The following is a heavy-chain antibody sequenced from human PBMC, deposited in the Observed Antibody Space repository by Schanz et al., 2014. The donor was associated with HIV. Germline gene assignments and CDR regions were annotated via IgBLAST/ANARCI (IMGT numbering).Heavy chain of an antibody. J-gene: IGHJ6*02. CDR3: ARTSFTPGASGLKRSLYGMDV. CDR2: IIPMFGTR. CDR1: GYTFSDYD. D-gene: IGHD3-10*01. Sequence: QVQLVQSGPEVKKPGASVRVSCETSGYTFSDYDINWVRQAPGQGLEWMGGIIPMFGTRNFAQKFQGRVTITADESTTTAYMELSSLTSEDTAIYFCARTSFTPGASGLKRSLYGMDVWGQGTTVTVSS. V-gene: IGHV1-69*01.